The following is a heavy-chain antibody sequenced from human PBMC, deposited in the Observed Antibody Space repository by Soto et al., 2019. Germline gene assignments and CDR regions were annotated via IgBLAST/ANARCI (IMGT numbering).Heavy chain of an antibody. CDR1: GFTFSSYA. Sequence: GGSLRLSCAASGFTFSSYAMSWVRQAPGRGLEWVSAISGSGGSTYYADSVKGRFTISRDNSKNTLYLQMNSLRAEDQAVYSCANPIASYALDIWGQGTTVTVSS. CDR3: ANPIASYALDI. J-gene: IGHJ3*02. CDR2: ISGSGGST. V-gene: IGHV3-23*01.